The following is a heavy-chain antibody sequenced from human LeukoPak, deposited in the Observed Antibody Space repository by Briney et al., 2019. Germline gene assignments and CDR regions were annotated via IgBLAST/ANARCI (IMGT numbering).Heavy chain of an antibody. CDR1: GYTFTIDG. Sequence: ASVEVSCKASGYTFTIDGVNWVRQATGQGLEWTGWMNPNSVNTVYAQKFQGRVTMTRSTSISTAYMELSSLRSDDTAVYYCARGLGMSYAFDIWGQGTMVTVSS. J-gene: IGHJ3*02. V-gene: IGHV1-8*01. CDR2: MNPNSVNT. CDR3: ARGLGMSYAFDI. D-gene: IGHD3-16*01.